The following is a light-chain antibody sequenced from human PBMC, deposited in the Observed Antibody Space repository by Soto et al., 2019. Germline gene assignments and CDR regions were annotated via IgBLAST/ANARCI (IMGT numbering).Light chain of an antibody. CDR3: CAYAGKYSWV. V-gene: IGLV2-8*01. CDR1: FNDVGGYSY. J-gene: IGLJ3*02. Sequence: QSALTQPPSASGSPGQSVTISCTGTFNDVGGYSYVSWYQQYPGKAPKLILYDVSARPSGVPHRFSGSKSGNTASLSISGLQAEDEADYFCCAYAGKYSWVFGGGTKLTVL. CDR2: DVS.